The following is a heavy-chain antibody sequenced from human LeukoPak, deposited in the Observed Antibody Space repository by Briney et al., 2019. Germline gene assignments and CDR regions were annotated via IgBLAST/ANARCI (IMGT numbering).Heavy chain of an antibody. D-gene: IGHD3-10*01. CDR1: GFTFPNAW. J-gene: IGHJ4*02. CDR2: IKSKGNGGTI. V-gene: IGHV3-15*01. CDR3: TTDPGRGVRGC. Sequence: GGSLRLSCAASGFTFPNAWVNWVRQAPGKGLEWVGHIKSKGNGGTIDYAAPVKGRFTISGDDSKNTVYLQMSSLEIEDTAVYFCTTDPGRGVRGCWGQGTLVTVSS.